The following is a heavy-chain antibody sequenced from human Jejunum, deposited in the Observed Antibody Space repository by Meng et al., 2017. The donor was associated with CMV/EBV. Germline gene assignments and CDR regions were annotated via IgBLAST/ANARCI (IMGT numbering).Heavy chain of an antibody. J-gene: IGHJ4*02. CDR3: AKNRVSYTSSRALDY. Sequence: GVDFSRYGMHWVRQAPGKGLEWVAIVGYDGSGEEYGDSVKGRFTISRDNSKTSLYLQMNSLRPEDTAVYYCAKNRVSYTSSRALDYWGQGSQVTVSS. CDR1: GVDFSRYG. CDR2: VGYDGSGE. V-gene: IGHV3-33*06. D-gene: IGHD2-2*02.